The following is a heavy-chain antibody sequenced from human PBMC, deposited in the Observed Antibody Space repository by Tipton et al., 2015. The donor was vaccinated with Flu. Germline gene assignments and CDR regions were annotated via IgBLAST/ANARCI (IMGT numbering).Heavy chain of an antibody. D-gene: IGHD6-19*01. CDR2: IKQDGSEK. V-gene: IGHV3-7*01. CDR1: GFTFSSYW. J-gene: IGHJ5*02. CDR3: ARLVAVAGTWWFDP. Sequence: SLRLSCAASGFTFSSYWMSWVRQAPGKGLEWVANIKQDGSEKYYVDSVKGRFTISRDNAKNSLYLQMNSLRAEDTAVYYCARLVAVAGTWWFDPWGQGTLVTVSS.